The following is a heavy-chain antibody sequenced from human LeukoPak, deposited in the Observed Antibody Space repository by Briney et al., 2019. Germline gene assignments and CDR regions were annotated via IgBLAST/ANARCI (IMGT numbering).Heavy chain of an antibody. D-gene: IGHD4-17*01. CDR3: AKEVDYGDYYYYGMDV. J-gene: IGHJ6*02. CDR1: GFTFSSYG. CDR2: IRYDGSNK. V-gene: IGHV3-30*02. Sequence: GGSLRLSCAASGFTFSSYGMHWVRQAPGKGLEWVAFIRYDGSNKCYADSVKGRFTISRDNSKNTLYLQMNSLRAEDTAVYYCAKEVDYGDYYYYGMDVWGQGTTVTVSS.